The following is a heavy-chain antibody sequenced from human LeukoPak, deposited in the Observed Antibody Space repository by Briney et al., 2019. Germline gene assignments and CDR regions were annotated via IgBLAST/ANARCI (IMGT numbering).Heavy chain of an antibody. CDR2: IWYDGSNK. CDR1: GFTFSSYA. CDR3: ARYTYDSSGFSSWFDP. D-gene: IGHD3-22*01. Sequence: PGGSLRLSCAASGFTFSSYAMSWVRQAPGKGLEWVAVIWYDGSNKYYADSVKGRFTISRDNSKNTLYLQMNSLRAEDTAVYYCARYTYDSSGFSSWFDPWGQGTLVTVSS. J-gene: IGHJ5*02. V-gene: IGHV3-33*08.